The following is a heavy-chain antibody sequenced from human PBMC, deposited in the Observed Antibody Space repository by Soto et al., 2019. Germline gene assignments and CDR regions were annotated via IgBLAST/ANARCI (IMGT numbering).Heavy chain of an antibody. CDR3: TRSTQYSAPLAFDF. J-gene: IGHJ4*02. CDR2: INPDNGGT. D-gene: IGHD5-12*01. Sequence: ASVKVSCKASGYTFTDYFIHWVRQAPGQGLEWMGWINPDNGGTVYAQKFQGRITMARDTPVSTVYMELSGLRSGDTAVYYCTRSTQYSAPLAFDFWGQGTLVTVSS. V-gene: IGHV1-2*02. CDR1: GYTFTDYF.